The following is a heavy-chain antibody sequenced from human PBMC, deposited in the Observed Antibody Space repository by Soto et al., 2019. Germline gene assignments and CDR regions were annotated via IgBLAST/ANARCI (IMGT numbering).Heavy chain of an antibody. CDR1: GFTFSSYE. J-gene: IGHJ4*02. V-gene: IGHV3-48*03. CDR3: ARSPFLECN. Sequence: GSLRLSCATSGFTFSSYEMNWVRQAPGKGLEWVSYIGFSGSTKYYADSVKGRFTISRDNAKNSLFLQMNSLRVEDTAVYYCARSPFLECNWAQGTLVTVSS. CDR2: IGFSGSTK. D-gene: IGHD3-3*02.